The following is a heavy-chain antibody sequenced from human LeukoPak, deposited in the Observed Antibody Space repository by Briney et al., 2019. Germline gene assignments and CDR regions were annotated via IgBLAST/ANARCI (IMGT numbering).Heavy chain of an antibody. CDR1: GGSISSSSYY. V-gene: IGHV4-39*02. CDR3: AREDGSSGYDDF. CDR2: IYYSGST. Sequence: SETLSLTCTVSGGSISSSSYYWGWIRQPPGKGLEWIGSIYYSGSTYYNPSLKSRVTISVDTSKNHFSLNLKSVTAADTAVYYCAREDGSSGYDDFWGQGTLVTVSS. D-gene: IGHD5-12*01. J-gene: IGHJ4*02.